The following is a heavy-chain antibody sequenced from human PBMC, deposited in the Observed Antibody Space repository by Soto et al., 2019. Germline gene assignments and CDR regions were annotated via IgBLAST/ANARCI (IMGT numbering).Heavy chain of an antibody. D-gene: IGHD3-10*01. Sequence: ASGKVSCKASGGTFSSYAISWVRQAPGQGLEWMGGIIPIFGTANYAQKFQGRVTITADESTSTAYMELSSLRSEDTAVYYCARSVGSGSYYPNPYYYYGMDVWGQGTTVTVSS. CDR2: IIPIFGTA. J-gene: IGHJ6*02. CDR3: ARSVGSGSYYPNPYYYYGMDV. CDR1: GGTFSSYA. V-gene: IGHV1-69*13.